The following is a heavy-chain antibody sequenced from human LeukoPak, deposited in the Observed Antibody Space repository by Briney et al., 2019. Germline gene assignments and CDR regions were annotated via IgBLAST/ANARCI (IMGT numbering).Heavy chain of an antibody. CDR3: ARMIGDDAFDI. J-gene: IGHJ3*02. D-gene: IGHD3-22*01. V-gene: IGHV4-39*01. CDR1: GGSISSSSYY. Sequence: PSETLSLTCTVSGGSISSSSYYWDWIRQPPGKGLEWIGTIYYSGTTYYNPSLKSRVTISVDTSRNQFSLKLSSATATDTAVYYCARMIGDDAFDIWGQGTMVTVSS. CDR2: IYYSGTT.